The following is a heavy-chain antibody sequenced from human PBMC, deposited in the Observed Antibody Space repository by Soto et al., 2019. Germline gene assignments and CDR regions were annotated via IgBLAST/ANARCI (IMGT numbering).Heavy chain of an antibody. CDR2: ISGDGINT. Sequence: QIQLVESGGDVVQPGKSLRLSCAASGFNFGFFGMHWVRQAPGKGLEWVAFISGDGINTQYADSVRGRFTLSRDYSRKTMYLQMGSLRDEDTALYYCARGNLSLDFDSWGLGTLVTVSS. CDR3: ARGNLSLDFDS. J-gene: IGHJ4*02. V-gene: IGHV3-30*03. CDR1: GFNFGFFG. D-gene: IGHD1-26*01.